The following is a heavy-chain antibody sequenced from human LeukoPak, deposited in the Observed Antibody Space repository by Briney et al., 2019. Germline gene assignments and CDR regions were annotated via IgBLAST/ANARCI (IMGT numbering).Heavy chain of an antibody. V-gene: IGHV3-48*04. CDR3: AELGITMIGGV. J-gene: IGHJ6*04. CDR2: INSSGSTI. Sequence: GGSLRLSCAASKFTFSSYGVHWVRQAPGKGLEWVSYINSSGSTIYYADSVKGRFTISRDNAKNSLYLQMNSLRAEDTAVYYCAELGITMIGGVWGKGTTVTISS. D-gene: IGHD3-10*02. CDR1: KFTFSSYG.